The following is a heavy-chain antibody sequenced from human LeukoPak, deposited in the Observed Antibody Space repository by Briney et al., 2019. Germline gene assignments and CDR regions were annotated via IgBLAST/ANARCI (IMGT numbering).Heavy chain of an antibody. V-gene: IGHV4-59*08. J-gene: IGHJ5*02. D-gene: IGHD3-22*01. CDR2: IYYSGST. CDR3: ARHDYYYDSSGYYYYVRGWFDP. CDR1: GGSISSYY. Sequence: PETLSLTCTVSGGSISSYYWSWIRQPPGKGLEWIGYIYYSGSTNYNPSLKSRVTISVDTSKNQFSLKLSSVTAADTAVYYCARHDYYYDSSGYYYYVRGWFDPWGQGTLVTVSS.